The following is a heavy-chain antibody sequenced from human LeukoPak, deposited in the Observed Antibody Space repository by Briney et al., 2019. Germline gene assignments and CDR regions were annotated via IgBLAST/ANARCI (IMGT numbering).Heavy chain of an antibody. J-gene: IGHJ4*02. CDR1: GYTFTSYY. D-gene: IGHD5-24*01. V-gene: IGHV1-46*01. CDR3: ARDLRDGYYNLAGDY. Sequence: PGASVKVSCKASGYTFTSYYMHWVRQAPGQGLEWMGIINPSGGSTSYAQKFQGRVTMTRDTSTSTVYMELSSLRSEDTAVYYCARDLRDGYYNLAGDYWGQGTLVTVSS. CDR2: INPSGGST.